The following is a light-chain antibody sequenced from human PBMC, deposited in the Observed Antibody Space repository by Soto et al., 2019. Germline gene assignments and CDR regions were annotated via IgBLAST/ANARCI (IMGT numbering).Light chain of an antibody. J-gene: IGKJ4*01. CDR1: ESVSRN. Sequence: EIVMTQSPATLSVSPGERATLSCRASESVSRNLAWYQQKPGQTPRLLIFGASTRATGVPARFSGSGSGTDFTLTISSLQSEDFAVYYCQEYNNWPPARTFGGGTKVEIK. CDR2: GAS. CDR3: QEYNNWPPART. V-gene: IGKV3-15*01.